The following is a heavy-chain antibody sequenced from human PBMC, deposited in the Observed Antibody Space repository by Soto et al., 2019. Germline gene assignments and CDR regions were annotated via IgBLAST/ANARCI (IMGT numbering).Heavy chain of an antibody. J-gene: IGHJ4*02. Sequence: SETLSLTCAVSGGSISSSNWWSWVRQPPGKGLEWIGEIYHSGSTNYNPSLKSRVTISVDKSKNQFSLRLSSVTAADTAVYYCARDSDVPPSWFDYCGQRTLVTVSS. V-gene: IGHV4-4*02. D-gene: IGHD2-2*01. CDR2: IYHSGST. CDR1: GGSISSSNW. CDR3: ARDSDVPPSWFDY.